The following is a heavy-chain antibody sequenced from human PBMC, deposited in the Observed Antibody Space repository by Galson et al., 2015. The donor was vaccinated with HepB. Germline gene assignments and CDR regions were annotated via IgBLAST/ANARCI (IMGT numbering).Heavy chain of an antibody. CDR3: ASGGGFYSYYGMAV. CDR1: GFSVSSNY. CDR2: ISSGGTT. V-gene: IGHV3-66*01. Sequence: LRLSCAASGFSVSSNYMTWVRQVPGKGLEWVSIISSGGTTYHADSVKGRFSISRDKSKNTLFLQMNNLRAEDTAVYYCASGGGFYSYYGMAVWGQGTTVIVSS. D-gene: IGHD3-10*01. J-gene: IGHJ6*02.